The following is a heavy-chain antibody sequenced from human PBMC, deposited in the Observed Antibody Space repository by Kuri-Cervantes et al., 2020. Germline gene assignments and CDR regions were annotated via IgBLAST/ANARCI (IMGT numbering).Heavy chain of an antibody. CDR1: GYTFTSYY. CDR3: AGGPPRGCSGGCCPTVFDY. Sequence: ASLKHSCKASGYTFTSYYIHWVRQAPRQGLEWMGIINPSGGSTNSAQKFQGRVTMTRDTSTSTVYMELSSLRSDDTAVYYCAGGPPRGCSGGCCPTVFDYWGQGTLVTVSS. J-gene: IGHJ4*02. V-gene: IGHV1-46*01. D-gene: IGHD2-15*01. CDR2: INPSGGST.